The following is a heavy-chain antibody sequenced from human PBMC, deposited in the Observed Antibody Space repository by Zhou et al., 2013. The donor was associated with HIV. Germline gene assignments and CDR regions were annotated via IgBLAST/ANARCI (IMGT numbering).Heavy chain of an antibody. J-gene: IGHJ4*02. D-gene: IGHD7-27*01. CDR1: GGTFSNYG. CDR3: ARERGDWGCFDL. CDR2: FFPLFGTS. V-gene: IGHV1-69*05. Sequence: QVQLVQSGAEVKKPGSSVKVSCKASGGTFSNYGVIWVRQAPGQGLEWMGGFFPLFGTSNYAQRFQGRVKITTDESTTTAYMELSSLKSDDTAVYYCARERGDWGCFDLWGQGTLVTVSS.